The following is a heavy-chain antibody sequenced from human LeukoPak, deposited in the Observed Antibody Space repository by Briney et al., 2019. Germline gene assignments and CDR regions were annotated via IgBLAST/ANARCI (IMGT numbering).Heavy chain of an antibody. Sequence: GGSLRPSCAASGFTFASNSMNWVRQAPGKGLEWVSSISDSGIYIFYSDSVKGRFTVSRDNAKNSLYLQMNSLRAEDTAVYYCAGGNSALLDYWGQGTLVTVSS. CDR2: ISDSGIYI. CDR3: AGGNSALLDY. J-gene: IGHJ4*02. D-gene: IGHD5-18*01. V-gene: IGHV3-21*01. CDR1: GFTFASNS.